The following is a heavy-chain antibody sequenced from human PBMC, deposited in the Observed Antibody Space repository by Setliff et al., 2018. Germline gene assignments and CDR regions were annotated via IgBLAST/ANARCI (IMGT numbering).Heavy chain of an antibody. D-gene: IGHD6-6*01. CDR1: GGTFSDYY. CDR2: INHRGST. V-gene: IGHV4-34*01. CDR3: ARGRNVAARLLDS. Sequence: SETLSLTCTAYGGTFSDYYWAWIRQTPGKGLEWIGEINHRGSTNYNPSLKSRVTISIDTSKDQFSLKLISVSAADTAVYYCARGRNVAARLLDSWGQGTLVTVSS. J-gene: IGHJ4*02.